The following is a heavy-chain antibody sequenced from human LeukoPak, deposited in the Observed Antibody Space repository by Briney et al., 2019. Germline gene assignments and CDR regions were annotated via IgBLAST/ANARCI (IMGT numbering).Heavy chain of an antibody. CDR3: AKDLEWANGKVVVIITPQVFDY. D-gene: IGHD3-22*01. CDR1: GFTFSSYA. Sequence: GGSLRLSCAASGFTFSSYAMSWVRQAPGKGLEWVSAISGSGGSTYYADSVKGRFTISRDNSKNTLYLQMNSLRAEDTAVYYCAKDLEWANGKVVVIITPQVFDYWGQGTLLTVSS. CDR2: ISGSGGST. J-gene: IGHJ4*02. V-gene: IGHV3-23*01.